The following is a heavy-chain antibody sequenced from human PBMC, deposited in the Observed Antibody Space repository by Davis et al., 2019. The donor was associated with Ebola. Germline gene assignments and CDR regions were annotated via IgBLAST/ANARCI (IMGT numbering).Heavy chain of an antibody. J-gene: IGHJ4*02. CDR1: GFTFSGSA. V-gene: IGHV3-73*01. CDR2: IRSKANSYAT. CDR3: ARHQYCSGIGGSCYLLDY. Sequence: GESLKISCAASGFTFSGSAMHWVRQASGKGLEWVGRIRSKANSYATAYAASVKGRFTISRDDSKNTAYLQMNSLKTEDTAVYYCARHQYCSGIGGSCYLLDYWGQGTLVTVSS. D-gene: IGHD2-15*01.